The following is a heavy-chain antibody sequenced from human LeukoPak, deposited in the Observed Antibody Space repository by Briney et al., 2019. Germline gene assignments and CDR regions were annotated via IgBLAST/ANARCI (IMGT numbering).Heavy chain of an antibody. J-gene: IGHJ4*02. CDR1: GFTFTSYS. Sequence: GGSLRLSCAASGFTFTSYSMSWVRQAPGKGLEWVSGTIDRGDYTYYADSVKGRFTISRDTSKNTLYLQMNSLRAEDTALYFCAKKAQYNGNYPLDYWGQGTLVTVSS. CDR3: AKKAQYNGNYPLDY. CDR2: TIDRGDYT. V-gene: IGHV3-23*01. D-gene: IGHD1-26*01.